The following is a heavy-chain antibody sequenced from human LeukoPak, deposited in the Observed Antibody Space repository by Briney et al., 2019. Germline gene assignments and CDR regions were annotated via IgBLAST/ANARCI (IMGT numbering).Heavy chain of an antibody. J-gene: IGHJ5*02. D-gene: IGHD4-17*01. V-gene: IGHV4-59*01. CDR3: ASMSYGDYANWFDP. CDR1: GGSISSYY. CDR2: IYYSGGT. Sequence: SETLSLTCTVSGGSISSYYWSWIRQPPGKGLEWIGYIYYSGGTNYNPSLKSRVTISVDTSKNQFSLKLSSVTAADTAVYYCASMSYGDYANWFDPWGQGTLVTVSS.